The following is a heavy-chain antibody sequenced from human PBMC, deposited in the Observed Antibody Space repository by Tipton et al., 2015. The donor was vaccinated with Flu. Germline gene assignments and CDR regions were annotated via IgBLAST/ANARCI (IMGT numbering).Heavy chain of an antibody. J-gene: IGHJ6*02. V-gene: IGHV1-46*02. CDR1: GYIFNTYY. Sequence: QSGPEVKRPGASVSVSCKASGYIFNTYYIHWVRQAPGQGLEWMGIIDPSGDTTTYAQKFQGRVTMTRDTSTNTVNMEVTGLTSEDTAVYYCARDLWNDRRAYYYYGVDVWGQGTTVTVSS. D-gene: IGHD1-1*01. CDR2: IDPSGDTT. CDR3: ARDLWNDRRAYYYYGVDV.